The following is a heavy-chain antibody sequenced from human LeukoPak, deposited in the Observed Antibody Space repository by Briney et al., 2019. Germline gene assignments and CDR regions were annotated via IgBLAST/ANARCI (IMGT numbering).Heavy chain of an antibody. J-gene: IGHJ4*02. V-gene: IGHV4-38-2*02. Sequence: PSETLSLTCTVSGYSISSGYYWGWIRQPPGKGLEWIGSIYHSGSTYYNPSLKSRVTISVDTSKNQFSLKLSSVTAADTAVYYCARAVGRIYWGQGTLVTVSS. CDR3: ARAVGRIY. CDR1: GYSISSGYY. CDR2: IYHSGST.